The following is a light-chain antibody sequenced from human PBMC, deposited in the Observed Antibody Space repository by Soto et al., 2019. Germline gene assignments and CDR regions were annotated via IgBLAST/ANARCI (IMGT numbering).Light chain of an antibody. J-gene: IGKJ5*01. CDR2: GDS. CDR1: QSISVN. CDR3: QQYNNWPLIT. V-gene: IGKV3D-15*01. Sequence: ILLTQSPATLSVSPGERATLSCRASQSISVNLAWYQHKPGQAPRLLVYGDSKWATGIPDRFSGSGSGTEFTLTVSSVQSEDFALYYCQQYNNWPLITFGQGTQLE.